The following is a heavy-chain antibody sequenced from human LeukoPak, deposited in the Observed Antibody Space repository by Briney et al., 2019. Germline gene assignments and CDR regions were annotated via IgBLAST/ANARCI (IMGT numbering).Heavy chain of an antibody. V-gene: IGHV3-23*01. D-gene: IGHD6-13*01. Sequence: GGPLGLSCVASEFTFSSHAMNWVRQAPGKGLEWVSAISGSGGSTYYADSVKGRFTISRDNSKNTLYLQMNSLRAEDTAVYYCAKSDSPYSSSWYPWGYWGQGTLVTVSS. J-gene: IGHJ4*02. CDR2: ISGSGGST. CDR1: EFTFSSHA. CDR3: AKSDSPYSSSWYPWGY.